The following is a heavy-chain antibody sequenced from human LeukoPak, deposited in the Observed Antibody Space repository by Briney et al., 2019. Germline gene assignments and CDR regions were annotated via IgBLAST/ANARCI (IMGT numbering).Heavy chain of an antibody. Sequence: ASVKVSCKASGYSFSSYYMYWVRQAPGQGLEWMGWINPNSGGTNYAQKFQGRVTMTRDTSISTAYMELSRLRSDDTAVYYCARGYCSSTSCYYYYYYMDVWGKGTTVTVSS. CDR1: GYSFSSYY. V-gene: IGHV1-2*02. CDR3: ARGYCSSTSCYYYYYYMDV. CDR2: INPNSGGT. D-gene: IGHD2-2*01. J-gene: IGHJ6*03.